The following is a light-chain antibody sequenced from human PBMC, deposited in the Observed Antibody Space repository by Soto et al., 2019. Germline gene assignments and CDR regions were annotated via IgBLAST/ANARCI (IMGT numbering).Light chain of an antibody. J-gene: IGLJ1*01. CDR1: SSDVGGYNF. CDR2: EVT. V-gene: IGLV2-8*01. Sequence: QSALAQPPSASGSPGQSVAISCSGTSSDVGGYNFVSWYQQHPGKAPKVIIYEVTKRPSGVPDRFSGSKSGNTASLTVSGLQAEDEAHYYCSSYAGSTNRYVFGTGTKVTVL. CDR3: SSYAGSTNRYV.